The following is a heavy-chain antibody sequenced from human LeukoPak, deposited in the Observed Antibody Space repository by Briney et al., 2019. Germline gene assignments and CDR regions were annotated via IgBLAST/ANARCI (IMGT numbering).Heavy chain of an antibody. D-gene: IGHD3-22*01. Sequence: SVKVSCKASGGTFSSYAISWVRQAPGQGLEWMGGIIPIFGTANYAQKFQGRVTITADESTSTAYMEPSSLRSEDTAVYYCASDDSSGYYGSAMKSFDYWGQGTLVTVSS. V-gene: IGHV1-69*13. CDR1: GGTFSSYA. J-gene: IGHJ4*02. CDR3: ASDDSSGYYGSAMKSFDY. CDR2: IIPIFGTA.